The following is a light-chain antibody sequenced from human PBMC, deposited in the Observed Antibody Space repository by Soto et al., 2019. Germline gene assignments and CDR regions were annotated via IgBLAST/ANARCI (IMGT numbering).Light chain of an antibody. CDR1: QSVSNNY. J-gene: IGKJ1*01. Sequence: EIVLTQSPGTLSLSPGERATLSCRASQSVSNNYLAWYQQKPGQAPRLLIYGASNRPTGIPDRFSGSGSGTDFTLTISSLEPEDFAVYYCQQRSNWPPTFGQGTKVDIK. V-gene: IGKV3D-20*02. CDR2: GAS. CDR3: QQRSNWPPT.